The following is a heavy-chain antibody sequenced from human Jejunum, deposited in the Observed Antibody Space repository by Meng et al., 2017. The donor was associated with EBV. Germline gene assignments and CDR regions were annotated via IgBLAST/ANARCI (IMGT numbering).Heavy chain of an antibody. D-gene: IGHD3-9*01. CDR1: GYIFTDYY. Sequence: GQLGQAGAVVKKPGASVKVSCKASGYIFTDYYTHWVRQAPGQGLEWVGRMNSNSGSTNYAQKFQGRVTMTRDTSISTAYMDLSGLRSDDTAVYYCARATLSGYHDRFFDYWGQGTLVTVSS. V-gene: IGHV1-2*06. J-gene: IGHJ4*02. CDR2: MNSNSGST. CDR3: ARATLSGYHDRFFDY.